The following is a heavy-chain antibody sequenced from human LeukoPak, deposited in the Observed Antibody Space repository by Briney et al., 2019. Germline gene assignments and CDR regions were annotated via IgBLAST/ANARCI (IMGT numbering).Heavy chain of an antibody. CDR3: ARGQQLVLGAFDI. J-gene: IGHJ3*02. CDR1: GYTFTGYY. Sequence: GASVKVSCKASGYTFTGYYMHWVRQAPGQGLEWMGWINPNSGGTNYAQKFQGRVTLTRDTSISTAYMDLSRLRSDDTAVYYCARGQQLVLGAFDIWGQGTMVTVSS. V-gene: IGHV1-2*02. D-gene: IGHD6-13*01. CDR2: INPNSGGT.